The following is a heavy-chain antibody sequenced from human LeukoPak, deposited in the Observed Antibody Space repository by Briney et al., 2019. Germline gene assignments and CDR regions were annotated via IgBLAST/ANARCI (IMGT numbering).Heavy chain of an antibody. D-gene: IGHD1-26*01. V-gene: IGHV1-69*13. CDR2: IIPIFGTA. J-gene: IGHJ4*02. Sequence: GASVKVSCKASGGTSISYAISWVRQAPGQGLEWMGGIIPIFGTANYAQKFQGRVTITADESTSTAYMELSSLRSEDTAVYYCATVGGSYFDFDYWGQGTLVTVSS. CDR1: GGTSISYA. CDR3: ATVGGSYFDFDY.